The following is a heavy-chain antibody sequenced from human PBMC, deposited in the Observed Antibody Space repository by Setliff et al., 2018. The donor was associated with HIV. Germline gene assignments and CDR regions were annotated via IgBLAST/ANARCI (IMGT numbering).Heavy chain of an antibody. CDR1: GGSISSSSYY. V-gene: IGHV4-39*01. D-gene: IGHD2-2*01. J-gene: IGHJ5*02. CDR3: ARLYYLVGNWFDP. CDR2: IYYSGST. Sequence: SETLSLTCTVSGGSISSSSYYWGWIRQPPGKGLEWIESIYYSGSTYYNPSLKSRVTISVDTSKNQFSLKLSSVTAADTAVYYCARLYYLVGNWFDPWGQGTLVTVSS.